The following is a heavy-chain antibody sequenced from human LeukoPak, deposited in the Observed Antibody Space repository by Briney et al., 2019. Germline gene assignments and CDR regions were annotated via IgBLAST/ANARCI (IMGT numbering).Heavy chain of an antibody. CDR2: IWYDGSNK. Sequence: GGSLRLSCAASGFTFSSYGMHWVRQAPGKGLEWVAVIWYDGSNKYYADSAKGRFTISRDNSKNTLYLQMNSLRAEDTAVYYCARGGSSGWYGGYWGQGTLVTVSS. CDR3: ARGGSSGWYGGY. V-gene: IGHV3-33*01. D-gene: IGHD6-19*01. J-gene: IGHJ4*02. CDR1: GFTFSSYG.